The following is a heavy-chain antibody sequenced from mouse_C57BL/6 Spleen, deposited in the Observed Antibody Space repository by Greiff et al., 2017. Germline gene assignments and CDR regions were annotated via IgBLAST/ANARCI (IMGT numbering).Heavy chain of an antibody. CDR1: GYTFTSYT. D-gene: IGHD1-1*01. Sequence: QVQLQQSGAELARPGASVKMSCKASGYTFTSYTMHWVKQRPGQGLEWIGYINPSSGYTKYNQKFKDKATLTADKSSSTAYMQLSSLTSEDSAVYYCARYYYGSSHAMDYWGQGTSVTVSS. CDR3: ARYYYGSSHAMDY. J-gene: IGHJ4*01. V-gene: IGHV1-4*01. CDR2: INPSSGYT.